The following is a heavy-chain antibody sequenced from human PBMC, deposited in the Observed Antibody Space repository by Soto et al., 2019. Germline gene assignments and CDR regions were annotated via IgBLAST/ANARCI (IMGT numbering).Heavy chain of an antibody. CDR1: GFTFSSYG. CDR2: IWYDGSNK. V-gene: IGHV3-33*01. CDR3: ARDHRVGATTGCFDY. J-gene: IGHJ4*02. D-gene: IGHD1-26*01. Sequence: GGSLRLSCAASGFTFSSYGMRWVRQAPGKGLEWVAVIWYDGSNKYYADSVKGRFTISRDNSKNTLYLQMNSLRAEDTAVYYCARDHRVGATTGCFDYWGQGTLVTVSS.